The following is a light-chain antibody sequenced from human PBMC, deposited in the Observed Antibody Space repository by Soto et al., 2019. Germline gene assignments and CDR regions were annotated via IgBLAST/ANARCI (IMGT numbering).Light chain of an antibody. V-gene: IGLV2-14*03. J-gene: IGLJ1*01. CDR3: SSHTSSTALV. CDR2: DVT. Sequence: QSALTQPASVSASPGQSIAISCTGTDSDIGGYDHVSWYQQQPGKAPKLLIYDVTNRPSGVSSRFSGSKAGRTASLTISGLQTEDEADYYCSSHTSSTALVFGTGTKVTVL. CDR1: DSDIGGYDH.